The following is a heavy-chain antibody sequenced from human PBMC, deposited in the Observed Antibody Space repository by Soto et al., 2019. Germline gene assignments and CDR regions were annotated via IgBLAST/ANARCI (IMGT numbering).Heavy chain of an antibody. Sequence: GSLRLSCAGSGFTFGDSYMSWIRQAPGKGLDWLSYISPGSRYPAYADSVKGRFTISRDNAKRSLYLQMMSLTAEDTAIYYCVRGGGGGLFDPWGQGTMVTVSS. V-gene: IGHV3-11*06. CDR1: GFTFGDSY. CDR2: ISPGSRYP. J-gene: IGHJ5*02. CDR3: VRGGGGGLFDP. D-gene: IGHD2-15*01.